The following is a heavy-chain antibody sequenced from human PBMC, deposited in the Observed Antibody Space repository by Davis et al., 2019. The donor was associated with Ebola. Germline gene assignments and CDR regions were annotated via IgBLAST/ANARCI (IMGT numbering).Heavy chain of an antibody. V-gene: IGHV4-39*01. CDR1: GGSFSRYS. J-gene: IGHJ1*01. D-gene: IGHD6-13*01. CDR2: IYYSGST. Sequence: PSETLSLTCTVHGGSFSRYSWTWIRQPPGKGLEWIGSIYYSGSTYYNPSLKSRVTISVDTSKNQFSLKLSSVTAADTAVYYCAGPHTRIAARSAEYFQHWGQGTLVTVSS. CDR3: AGPHTRIAARSAEYFQH.